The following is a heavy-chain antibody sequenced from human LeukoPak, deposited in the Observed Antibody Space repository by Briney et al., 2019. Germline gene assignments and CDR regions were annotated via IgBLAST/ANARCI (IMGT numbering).Heavy chain of an antibody. Sequence: ASVKVSFTVSVFVLTEVSVHWVRQAPGKGLEWMASLDRETDETIYAQNFQGRVTVTEDTSTDTAYMEVRRLTSEDTALYFCITDHYNNHGNFDFWGQGTLLNVAS. CDR2: LDRETDET. J-gene: IGHJ4*02. V-gene: IGHV1-24*01. CDR3: ITDHYNNHGNFDF. CDR1: VFVLTEVS. D-gene: IGHD4-11*01.